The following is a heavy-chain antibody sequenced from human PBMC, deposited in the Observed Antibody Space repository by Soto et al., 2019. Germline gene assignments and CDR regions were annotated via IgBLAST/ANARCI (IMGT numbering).Heavy chain of an antibody. Sequence: QVQLVQSGAEVKKPGSSVKVSCKASGGTFSSYAISWVRQAPGQGLEWMGGIIPIFSTADNAQKFQGRVTITADESTSTAYMELSSLRSEDTALYYCARDGGVYDYSPFDYWGQGTLVTVSS. J-gene: IGHJ4*02. V-gene: IGHV1-69*12. D-gene: IGHD4-4*01. CDR3: ARDGGVYDYSPFDY. CDR1: GGTFSSYA. CDR2: IIPIFSTA.